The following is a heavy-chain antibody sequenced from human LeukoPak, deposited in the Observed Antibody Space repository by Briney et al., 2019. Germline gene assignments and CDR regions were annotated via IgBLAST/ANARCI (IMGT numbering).Heavy chain of an antibody. Sequence: PSASVKVSCKASGYTFTGYYMHWVRQAPGQGLEWMGWINPNSGGTNYAQKFQGWVTMTRDTSISTAYMELSRLRSDDTAVYYCARGAVYSSGWYVFDYWGQGTLVTVSS. V-gene: IGHV1-2*04. CDR2: INPNSGGT. CDR3: ARGAVYSSGWYVFDY. J-gene: IGHJ4*02. CDR1: GYTFTGYY. D-gene: IGHD6-19*01.